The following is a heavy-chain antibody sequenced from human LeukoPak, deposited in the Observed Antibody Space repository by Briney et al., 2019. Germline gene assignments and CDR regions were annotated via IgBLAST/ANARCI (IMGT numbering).Heavy chain of an antibody. Sequence: SETLSLTCTVSGGSIRTYYWSWIRQPPGKGLEWIGYIYYSGSTKYNPPLKSRVTMSVDTSKNQFSLNLSSVTAADTAVYYCARHSSGSSRDDYWGQGTLVTVSS. D-gene: IGHD1-26*01. CDR2: IYYSGST. V-gene: IGHV4-59*08. J-gene: IGHJ4*02. CDR3: ARHSSGSSRDDY. CDR1: GGSIRTYY.